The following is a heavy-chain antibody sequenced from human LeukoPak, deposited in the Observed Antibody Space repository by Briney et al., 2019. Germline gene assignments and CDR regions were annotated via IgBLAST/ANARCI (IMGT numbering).Heavy chain of an antibody. CDR1: GFTFSSYW. J-gene: IGHJ4*02. Sequence: GGSLRLSCAASGFTFSSYWMSWVRQAPGKGLEWVANIKQDGSEKYYADSVKGRFTISRDNSKNTLYLQMNSLRAEDTAVYYCAKDTVPWSSNSGIDYWGQGTLVTVSS. V-gene: IGHV3-7*01. CDR3: AKDTVPWSSNSGIDY. D-gene: IGHD2-2*01. CDR2: IKQDGSEK.